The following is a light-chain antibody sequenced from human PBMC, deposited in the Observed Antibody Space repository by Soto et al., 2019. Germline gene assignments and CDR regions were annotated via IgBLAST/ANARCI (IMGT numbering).Light chain of an antibody. CDR3: QQYNSYSPRT. V-gene: IGKV1-5*01. CDR1: RSIRTW. CDR2: DAS. Sequence: DIQLTQSPSTLSAFIGDRVTITSRASRSIRTWLAWYQQKPGEAPTILIYDASTLESGVPSRFSGSGSCTEFTLTTSSLQPDDFATYYCQQYNSYSPRTFGGGTKVDIK. J-gene: IGKJ4*01.